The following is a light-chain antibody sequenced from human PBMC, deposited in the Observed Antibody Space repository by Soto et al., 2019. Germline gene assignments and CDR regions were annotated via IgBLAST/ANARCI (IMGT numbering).Light chain of an antibody. CDR1: QSVSSN. CDR3: QQYNNWPPDT. CDR2: GAS. V-gene: IGKV3-15*01. J-gene: IGKJ2*01. Sequence: EIVMTHSPATLSVSPGARATLSCRASQSVSSNLAWYQQKPGQAPRLLIYGASTRATGIPARFSGSGSGTEFTLTISSLQSEDFAVYYCQQYNNWPPDTFGQGTKLDIK.